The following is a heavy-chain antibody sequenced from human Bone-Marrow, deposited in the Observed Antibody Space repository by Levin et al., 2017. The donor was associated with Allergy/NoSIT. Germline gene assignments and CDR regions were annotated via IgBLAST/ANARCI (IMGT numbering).Heavy chain of an antibody. CDR3: ARGSYCTGGTCYSRLGY. J-gene: IGHJ4*02. V-gene: IGHV3-23*01. CDR1: GFTLSDSA. Sequence: GGSLRLSCAGSGFTLSDSATTWVRQAPGEGLVWVSGISDSGSTTYYADSVRGRFTISRDISTNTVFLQMNSLSAEDTALYYCARGSYCTGGTCYSRLGYWGQGTLVTVSS. CDR2: ISDSGSTT. D-gene: IGHD2-15*01.